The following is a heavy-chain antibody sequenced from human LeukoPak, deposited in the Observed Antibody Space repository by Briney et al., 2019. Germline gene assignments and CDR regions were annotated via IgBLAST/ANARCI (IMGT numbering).Heavy chain of an antibody. J-gene: IGHJ3*02. V-gene: IGHV5-51*01. Sequence: GESLKICWEGSGYSFTSYWIGWGRQMPGKGLGWMWIIYPGDSDTRYSQSFQGQVTISDHKSISTAYLQWSSLKASDTAMYYCASRPLLSSAAAESPGAFDIWGQGTMVTVSS. CDR2: IYPGDSDT. CDR3: ASRPLLSSAAAESPGAFDI. CDR1: GYSFTSYW. D-gene: IGHD6-13*01.